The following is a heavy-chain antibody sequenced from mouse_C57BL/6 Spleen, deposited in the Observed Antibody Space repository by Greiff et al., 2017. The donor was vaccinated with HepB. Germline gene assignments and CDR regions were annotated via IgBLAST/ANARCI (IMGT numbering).Heavy chain of an antibody. Sequence: EVQLQQSGPELVKPGASVKISCKASGYTFTDYYMNWVKQSHGKSLEWIGDINPNNGGTSYNQKFKGKATLTVDKSSSTAYMELRSLTSEDSAVYYCAREGYYPWFAYWGQGTLVTVSA. V-gene: IGHV1-26*01. CDR2: INPNNGGT. D-gene: IGHD2-3*01. J-gene: IGHJ3*01. CDR3: AREGYYPWFAY. CDR1: GYTFTDYY.